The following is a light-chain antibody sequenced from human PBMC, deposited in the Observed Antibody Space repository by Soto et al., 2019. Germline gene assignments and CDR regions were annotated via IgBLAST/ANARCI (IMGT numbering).Light chain of an antibody. Sequence: QSVLTQPPSVSGAPGQRVTISCTGSSSNLGAGYDVHWYQHLPGTAPKLLIYDNNKRPSGIPDRFSGSKSGTSATLGITGLQTGDEADYYCGTWDSSLSAGVFGGGTKVTVL. J-gene: IGLJ2*01. CDR3: GTWDSSLSAGV. V-gene: IGLV1-51*01. CDR2: DNN. CDR1: SSNLGAGYD.